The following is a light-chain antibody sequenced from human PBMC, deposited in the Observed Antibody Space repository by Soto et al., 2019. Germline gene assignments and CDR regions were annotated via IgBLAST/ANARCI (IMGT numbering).Light chain of an antibody. J-gene: IGKJ2*01. Sequence: DIQMTQSPSSLSASIGDTVTIACRASQTIGNYLNWYQQKPGQAPKLLIYAASRLQSGAPSRFSGSGSGREFTLTISSLQPEDFGTYYCQQSYSTPDTFGQGTKLEI. V-gene: IGKV1-39*01. CDR3: QQSYSTPDT. CDR1: QTIGNY. CDR2: AAS.